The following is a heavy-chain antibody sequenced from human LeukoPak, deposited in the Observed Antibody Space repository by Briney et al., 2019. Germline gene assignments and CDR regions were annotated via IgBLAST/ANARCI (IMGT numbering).Heavy chain of an antibody. Sequence: GGSLRLSCTASGFTFSNAGMNWVRQAPGKGLEWVGRIKTKSEGGTTDYAAPAKGRFTISRDDSKNALFLQMDSLKSDDTAMYYCAKARGYCTNGVCYSSLYYYYMDVWGKGTTVTVSS. CDR2: IKTKSEGGTT. D-gene: IGHD2-8*01. CDR3: AKARGYCTNGVCYSSLYYYYMDV. J-gene: IGHJ6*03. V-gene: IGHV3-15*01. CDR1: GFTFSNAG.